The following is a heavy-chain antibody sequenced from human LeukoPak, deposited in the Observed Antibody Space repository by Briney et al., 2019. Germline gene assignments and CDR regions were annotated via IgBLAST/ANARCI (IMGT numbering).Heavy chain of an antibody. J-gene: IGHJ4*02. CDR3: AKAHDRNEIDH. CDR1: GVSYSTYG. D-gene: IGHD3-22*01. CDR2: ISSDGSYK. V-gene: IGHV3-30*18. Sequence: GGSLRLSCEASGVSYSTYGMHRVRQAPGKGLEWVALISSDGSYKNYADSVKGRFTISRDNSKNTLSLQLNSLRAEDTAVFYCAKAHDRNEIDHWGQGTLATVSS.